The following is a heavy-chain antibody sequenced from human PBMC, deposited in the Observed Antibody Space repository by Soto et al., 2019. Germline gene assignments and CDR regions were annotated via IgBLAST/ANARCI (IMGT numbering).Heavy chain of an antibody. CDR2: IIPIFGTA. CDR3: ARRKWELLLSPYGMDV. D-gene: IGHD1-26*01. CDR1: GGTFSSYA. V-gene: IGHV1-69*12. J-gene: IGHJ6*02. Sequence: QVQLVQSGAEVKKPGSSVKVSCKASGGTFSSYAISWVRQAPGQGLEWMGGIIPIFGTANYAQKFQGRVTITADESTSTAYMELSSLRSEETAVYYCARRKWELLLSPYGMDVWGQGTTVTVSS.